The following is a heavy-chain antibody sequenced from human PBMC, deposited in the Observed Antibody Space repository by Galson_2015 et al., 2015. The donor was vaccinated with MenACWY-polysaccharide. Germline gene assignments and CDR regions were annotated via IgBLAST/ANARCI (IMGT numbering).Heavy chain of an antibody. D-gene: IGHD4-23*01. V-gene: IGHV3-23*01. CDR1: GFTFSSCA. CDR3: AKRMTTVGAFDI. J-gene: IGHJ3*02. CDR2: ISGSGGTT. Sequence: SLRLSCAASGFTFSSCAMSWVRQAPGKGLEWVSGISGSGGTTYYADSVKGRFTTSRDNSKNTLYLQMNSLRAGDTAVYYCAKRMTTVGAFDIWGHGTMVTVSS.